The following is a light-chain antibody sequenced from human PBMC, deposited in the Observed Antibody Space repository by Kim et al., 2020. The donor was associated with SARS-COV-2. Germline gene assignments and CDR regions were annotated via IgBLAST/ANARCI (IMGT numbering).Light chain of an antibody. CDR3: QQRSNWPRT. Sequence: SLSPGERATLSCRASQSVSSYLAWYQQKPGQAPSLLIYDASNGATGIPARFSGSGSGTDFTLTISSLEPEDFAVYYCQQRSNWPRTFGQGTKLEI. CDR1: QSVSSY. V-gene: IGKV3-11*01. J-gene: IGKJ2*01. CDR2: DAS.